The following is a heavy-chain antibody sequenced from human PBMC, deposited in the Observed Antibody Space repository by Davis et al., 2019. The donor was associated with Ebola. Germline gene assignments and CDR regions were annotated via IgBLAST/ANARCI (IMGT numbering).Heavy chain of an antibody. CDR3: ARVSGLEWLKYNFDY. CDR1: GYSISSGGY. V-gene: IGHV4-38-2*02. CDR2: IYNTGHT. J-gene: IGHJ4*02. Sequence: PSETLSLTCTVSGYSISSGGYSWGWIRQPPGKGLELIGTIYNTGHTYYIPSLKSRVTISIDTSKNQFSLMLSSVTAADTAVYYCARVSGLEWLKYNFDYWGQGTLVTVSS. D-gene: IGHD3-3*01.